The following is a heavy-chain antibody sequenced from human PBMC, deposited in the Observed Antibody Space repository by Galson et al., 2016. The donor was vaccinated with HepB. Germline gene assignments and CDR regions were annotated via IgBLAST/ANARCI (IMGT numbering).Heavy chain of an antibody. CDR2: ILNSGAST. V-gene: IGHV3-23*01. D-gene: IGHD3-10*01. CDR3: AKCLWVRGVYPFDP. Sequence: SLRLSCAASAFTFSSYAMNWVRQAPGKGLEWVSAILNSGASTSYADSVKGRFTISRDNSKNTVYLQMNNLRAEDTAVYYCAKCLWVRGVYPFDPWGQGTLVTVSS. J-gene: IGHJ5*02. CDR1: AFTFSSYA.